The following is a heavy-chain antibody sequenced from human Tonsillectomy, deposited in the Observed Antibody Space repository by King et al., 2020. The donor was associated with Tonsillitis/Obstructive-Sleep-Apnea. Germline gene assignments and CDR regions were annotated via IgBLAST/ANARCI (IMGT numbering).Heavy chain of an antibody. D-gene: IGHD7-27*01. CDR3: AKDSPGDGAPFDI. CDR2: MYNSGNI. V-gene: IGHV4-59*01. J-gene: IGHJ3*02. CDR1: GGSISSYW. Sequence: QLQLQESGPRLVNPSETLSLTCTVSGGSISSYWWSWIRQTPGKGLECIGYMYNSGNIDYNPSLTSRVSISVDTSKNQFTLNLRSVTAADTAVYYCAKDSPGDGAPFDIWGQGTMVTISS.